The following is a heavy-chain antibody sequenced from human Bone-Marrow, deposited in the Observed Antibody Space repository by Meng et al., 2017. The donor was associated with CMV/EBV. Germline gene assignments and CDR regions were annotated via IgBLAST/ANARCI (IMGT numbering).Heavy chain of an antibody. J-gene: IGHJ4*02. CDR1: GYTFTSYD. Sequence: ASVKVSCKASGYTFTSYDINWVRQATGQGLEWMGWMNPNSGNTGYAQKFQGRVTMTRDTSISTAYMELSRLRSDDTAVYYCARELGGMHYYGSGSYYLYWGQGKLVNVSS. CDR2: MNPNSGNT. D-gene: IGHD3-10*01. V-gene: IGHV1-8*01. CDR3: ARELGGMHYYGSGSYYLY.